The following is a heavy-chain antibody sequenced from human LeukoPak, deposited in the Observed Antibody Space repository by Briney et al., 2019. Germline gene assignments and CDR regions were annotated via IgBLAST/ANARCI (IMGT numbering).Heavy chain of an antibody. Sequence: SETLSLTCTVSGGSISSYYWSWIRRPPGKGLEWIGYIYYSGSTNYNPSLKSRVTISVDTSKNQFSLKLSSVTAADTAVYYCAREGYSYGPFDYWGQGTLVTVSS. CDR1: GGSISSYY. CDR3: AREGYSYGPFDY. V-gene: IGHV4-59*01. D-gene: IGHD5-18*01. J-gene: IGHJ4*02. CDR2: IYYSGST.